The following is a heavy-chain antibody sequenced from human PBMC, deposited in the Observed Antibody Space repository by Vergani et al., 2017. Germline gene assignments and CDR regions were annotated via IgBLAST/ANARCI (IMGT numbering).Heavy chain of an antibody. V-gene: IGHV4-39*01. CDR2: IYYRGST. J-gene: IGHJ5*02. D-gene: IGHD6-19*01. Sequence: QLQLQESGPGPVKASATLSLTCRVSGASLRSSNYYWGWLRQPPGKGLEWIASIYYRGSTYYNPSLQSRVTISVDTSKNQFSPKLSSVTAADTAVYFCARHSTVEWLVKLGWIDPWGQGILVTVSS. CDR1: GASLRSSNYY. CDR3: ARHSTVEWLVKLGWIDP.